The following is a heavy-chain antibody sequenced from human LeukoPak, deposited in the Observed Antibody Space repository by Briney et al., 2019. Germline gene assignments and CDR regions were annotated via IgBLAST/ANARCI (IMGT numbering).Heavy chain of an antibody. CDR3: ARGGMSIVVAPAAFLFDY. CDR2: IYHSGST. J-gene: IGHJ4*02. V-gene: IGHV4-38-2*02. D-gene: IGHD2-2*01. Sequence: ASETLSLTCTVSGYSISSGYYWGWIRQPPGKGLEWIGSIYHSGSTYYNPSLKSRDTIPVDTSKNQFSLKLSSVTAADTAVYYCARGGMSIVVAPAAFLFDYWGQGTLVTVSS. CDR1: GYSISSGYY.